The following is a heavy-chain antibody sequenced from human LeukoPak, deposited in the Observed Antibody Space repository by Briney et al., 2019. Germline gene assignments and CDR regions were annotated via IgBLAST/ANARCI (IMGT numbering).Heavy chain of an antibody. D-gene: IGHD1-26*01. CDR3: ATDGGGSYLY. CDR2: FDPEDGET. V-gene: IGHV1-24*01. CDR1: GYTFTSYD. J-gene: IGHJ4*02. Sequence: ASVKVSCKASGYTFTSYDINWVRQAPGKGLEWMGGFDPEDGETIYAQKFQGRVTMTEDTSTDTAYMELSSLRSEDTAVYYCATDGGGSYLYWGRGTLVTVSS.